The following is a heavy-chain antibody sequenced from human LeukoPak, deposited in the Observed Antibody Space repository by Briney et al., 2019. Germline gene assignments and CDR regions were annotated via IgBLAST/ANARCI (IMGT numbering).Heavy chain of an antibody. CDR2: ISGSGGST. CDR3: ARETPRGGRYYFDY. V-gene: IGHV3-23*01. J-gene: IGHJ4*02. D-gene: IGHD3-10*01. Sequence: GGSLRLSCAASGFTFSSYAMSWVRQAPGKGLEWVSAISGSGGSTYYAGSVKGRFTISRDNAKNTLYLQMNSLRAEDTALYYCARETPRGGRYYFDYWGQGALVTVSS. CDR1: GFTFSSYA.